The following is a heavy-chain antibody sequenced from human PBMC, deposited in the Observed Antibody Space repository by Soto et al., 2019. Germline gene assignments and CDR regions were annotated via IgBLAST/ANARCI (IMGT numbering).Heavy chain of an antibody. CDR1: GCTFSEQG. V-gene: IGHV3-33*01. CDR3: GRDGEIGEWNFDS. Sequence: QVQLVESGGGVVQPGRSLRLSCATSGCTFSEQGIHWVRQAPGKGLEWVAFMWPDGSGEVYVDSVRGRFTISRDNAKSTVFLQMDSLRAEDTAVYYCGRDGEIGEWNFDSWGQGTLVTVSS. D-gene: IGHD3-3*01. CDR2: MWPDGSGE. J-gene: IGHJ4*02.